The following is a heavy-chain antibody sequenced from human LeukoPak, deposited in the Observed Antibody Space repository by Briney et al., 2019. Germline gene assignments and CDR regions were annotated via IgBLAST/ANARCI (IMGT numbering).Heavy chain of an antibody. J-gene: IGHJ4*02. CDR1: GYTLTELC. V-gene: IGHV1-24*01. CDR2: FVPEEGET. CDR3: ATSRTPRDYYDSSGYRPYYFDY. Sequence: ASVKVSCKVSGYTLTELCMHWVRHAPGNGLGWMGGFVPEEGETMYAQKFEGRVTMTEDTSTDTAYMDLSSLRSEDTAVYYCATSRTPRDYYDSSGYRPYYFDYWGQGTLVTVSS. D-gene: IGHD3-22*01.